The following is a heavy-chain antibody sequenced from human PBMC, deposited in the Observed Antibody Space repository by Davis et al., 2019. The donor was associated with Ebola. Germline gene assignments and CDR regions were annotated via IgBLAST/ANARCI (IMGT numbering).Heavy chain of an antibody. CDR3: ARGGLRGEDNWFDP. CDR1: GYTFTSYA. Sequence: ASVKVSCKASGYTFTSYAMHWVRQAPGQRLEWMGWINAGNGNTKYSQKFQGRVTITRDTSASTAYMELSSLRSEDTAVYYCARGGLRGEDNWFDPWGQGTLVTVSS. V-gene: IGHV1-3*01. J-gene: IGHJ5*02. CDR2: INAGNGNT.